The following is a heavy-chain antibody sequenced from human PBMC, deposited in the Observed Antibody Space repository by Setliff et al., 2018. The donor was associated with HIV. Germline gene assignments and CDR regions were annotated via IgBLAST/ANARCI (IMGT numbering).Heavy chain of an antibody. CDR2: PHHSGNT. J-gene: IGHJ4*01. CDR1: DYSISSAHN. Sequence: SETLSLTCDVSDYSISSAHNWAWIRQAPGRGLEWIGSPHHSGNTHYKPSLKSRVSIFLDTSKKQLSLKLRSVTAADTAVYYCAREGGYCGSIPCFGFGYWGQGTLVTVS. CDR3: AREGGYCGSIPCFGFGY. D-gene: IGHD2-2*01. V-gene: IGHV4-38-2*02.